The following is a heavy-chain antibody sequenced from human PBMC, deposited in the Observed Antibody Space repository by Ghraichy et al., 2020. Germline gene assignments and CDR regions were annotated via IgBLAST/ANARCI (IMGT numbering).Heavy chain of an antibody. J-gene: IGHJ4*02. CDR2: ISSSSSYI. CDR1: GFTFSSYS. V-gene: IGHV3-21*01. Sequence: GSLRLSCAASGFTFSSYSMNWVRQAPGKGLEWVSSISSSSSYIYYADSVKGRFTISRDNAKNSLYLQMNSLRAEDTAVYYCAVGGVYCSGGSCYSGYWGQGTLVTVSS. CDR3: AVGGVYCSGGSCYSGY. D-gene: IGHD2-15*01.